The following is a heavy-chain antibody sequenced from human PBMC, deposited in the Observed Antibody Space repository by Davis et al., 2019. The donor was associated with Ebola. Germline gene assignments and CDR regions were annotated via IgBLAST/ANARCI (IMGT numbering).Heavy chain of an antibody. CDR1: GYTFTSYY. J-gene: IGHJ4*02. V-gene: IGHV1-46*01. Sequence: ASVKVSCKASGYTFTSYYMHWVRQPPGQGLEWMGIINPSGGSTSYAQKFQGRVTMTRDPSTSTVYMELSSLRSEDTAVYYCARDGRYGAYYDFWSGYYDYWGQGTLVTVSS. CDR3: ARDGRYGAYYDFWSGYYDY. D-gene: IGHD3-3*01. CDR2: INPSGGST.